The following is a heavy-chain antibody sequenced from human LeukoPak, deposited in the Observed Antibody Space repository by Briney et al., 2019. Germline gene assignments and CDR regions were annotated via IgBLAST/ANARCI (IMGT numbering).Heavy chain of an antibody. CDR2: IYHSGKT. J-gene: IGHJ4*02. V-gene: IGHV4-38-2*01. D-gene: IGHD2-15*01. Sequence: PSETLSLTCAVSGYSISSGYHWCCLRQSPGKGQEWIGSIYHSGKTYYNPSLSSRVTISVNTSMNQFSLKLTSVTATDTAVYYCARTRYCSGATCFSPELFDSWGQGTLVTVSS. CDR1: GYSISSGYH. CDR3: ARTRYCSGATCFSPELFDS.